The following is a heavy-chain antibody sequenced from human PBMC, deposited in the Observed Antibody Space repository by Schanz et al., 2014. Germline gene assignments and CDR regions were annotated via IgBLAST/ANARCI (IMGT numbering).Heavy chain of an antibody. Sequence: QVQLVQSGAEVKKPGVSVKVSCKASGYTFTTYYMHWVRQAPGQGLEWMGIINPSGGSTSYAQKFQGRVTMTRDTSTSTVYMELSSLRSEDTAVYYCATGPHIVVAFDYWGQGTLVTVSS. J-gene: IGHJ4*02. CDR1: GYTFTTYY. CDR3: ATGPHIVVAFDY. D-gene: IGHD2-21*01. V-gene: IGHV1-46*01. CDR2: INPSGGST.